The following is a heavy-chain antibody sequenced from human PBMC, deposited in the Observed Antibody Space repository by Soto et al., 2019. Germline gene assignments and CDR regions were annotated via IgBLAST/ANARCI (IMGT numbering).Heavy chain of an antibody. CDR3: ARDVDADFRTDFDY. Sequence: SLRLSCAASGFTFGDYFIHWIRRAPGKGLEWISYISGNGEIIQYAASARGRFTISRDKAENSVYLEMDSLRAEDTALYYCARDVDADFRTDFDYWGRGTLVTVSS. J-gene: IGHJ4*02. CDR1: GFTFGDYF. CDR2: ISGNGEII. D-gene: IGHD4-17*01. V-gene: IGHV3-11*01.